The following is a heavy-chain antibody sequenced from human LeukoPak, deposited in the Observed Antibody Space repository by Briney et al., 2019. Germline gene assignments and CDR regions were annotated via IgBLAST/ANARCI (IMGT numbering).Heavy chain of an antibody. V-gene: IGHV3-30*18. CDR3: AKHLGDLPDY. Sequence: GSLRLSCAASGFTFSSYGMHWVRRAPGKGLEWVAVISYDGSNKYYADSVKGRFTISRDNSKNTLYLQMNSLRAEDTAVYYCAKHLGDLPDYWGQGTLVTVSS. J-gene: IGHJ4*02. CDR1: GFTFSSYG. CDR2: ISYDGSNK.